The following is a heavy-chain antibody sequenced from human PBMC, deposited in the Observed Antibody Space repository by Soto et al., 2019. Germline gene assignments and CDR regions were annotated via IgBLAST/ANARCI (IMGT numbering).Heavy chain of an antibody. Sequence: GGSLRLSCAASGFTFSTYWMHWVRQAPGKGLVWVSRISNDGSNTKYADSVKGRFTISRDNAKNTLYLQMNSLRAEGTAVYFCARDQSGNGPTTVAYWGQGTLVTGSS. CDR3: ARDQSGNGPTTVAY. V-gene: IGHV3-74*01. CDR1: GFTFSTYW. CDR2: ISNDGSNT. J-gene: IGHJ4*02. D-gene: IGHD4-4*01.